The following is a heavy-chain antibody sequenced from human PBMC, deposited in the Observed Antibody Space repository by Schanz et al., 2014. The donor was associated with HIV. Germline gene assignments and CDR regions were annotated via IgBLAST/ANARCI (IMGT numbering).Heavy chain of an antibody. Sequence: EVQLLESGGNLVHPGGSLRLSCAASGFTFRDSVVSWVRQAPGKGLEWIASISSTSTYRFYAGSVKGRFTISRDNSEDTLYLQMNSLRSDDTAVYYCAKDAYRSGWFYFDSWGQGTPVTVSS. CDR3: AKDAYRSGWFYFDS. CDR1: GFTFRDSV. D-gene: IGHD6-19*01. V-gene: IGHV3-23*01. CDR2: ISSTSTYR. J-gene: IGHJ4*02.